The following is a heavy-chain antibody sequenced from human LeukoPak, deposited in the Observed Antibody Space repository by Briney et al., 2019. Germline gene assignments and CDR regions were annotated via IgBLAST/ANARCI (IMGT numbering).Heavy chain of an antibody. CDR2: IYYSGST. Sequence: SETLSLTCTVSGGSISSYYWSWIRQPPGKGLEWIGYIYYSGSTNYNPSLKSRVTISVDTSKNQFSLKLSSVTAADTAVYYCARRHYEMRFDPWGQGTLVTVSS. CDR3: ARRHYEMRFDP. D-gene: IGHD3-3*01. CDR1: GGSISSYY. V-gene: IGHV4-59*08. J-gene: IGHJ5*02.